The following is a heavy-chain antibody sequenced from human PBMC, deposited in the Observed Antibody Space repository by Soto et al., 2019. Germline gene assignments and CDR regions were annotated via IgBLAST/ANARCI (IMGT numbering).Heavy chain of an antibody. CDR1: GYTFTSYG. Sequence: ASVKVSCKASGYTFTSYGISWVRQAPGQGLEWMGWISAYNGNTNYAQKLQGRVTMTTDTSTSTAYMELRSLRSDDTAVYYCARMEPGHSSSWYYYYYGMDVWGQGTTVTV. CDR2: ISAYNGNT. J-gene: IGHJ6*02. CDR3: ARMEPGHSSSWYYYYYGMDV. D-gene: IGHD6-13*01. V-gene: IGHV1-18*01.